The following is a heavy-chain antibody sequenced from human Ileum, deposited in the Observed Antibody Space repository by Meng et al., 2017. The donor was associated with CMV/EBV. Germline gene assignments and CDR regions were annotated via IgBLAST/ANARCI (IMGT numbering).Heavy chain of an antibody. V-gene: IGHV4-4*07. Sequence: VPLQESGPGLVKPSETLSLTCTVAGDSIPSFYWSWIRQPAGKALEWIGRIYHGGSTNYNPSLKSRVTLSVDTSKNQFSMRLTSVTAADTAVYYCARGPGGFGDFNFDYWGQGTLVTVSS. CDR1: GDSIPSFY. J-gene: IGHJ4*02. CDR2: IYHGGST. CDR3: ARGPGGFGDFNFDY. D-gene: IGHD3-16*01.